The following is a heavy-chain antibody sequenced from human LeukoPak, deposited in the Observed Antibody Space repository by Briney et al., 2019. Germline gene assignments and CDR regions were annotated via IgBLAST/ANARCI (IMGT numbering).Heavy chain of an antibody. CDR2: IDYSGGSS. CDR1: GFTLSSYE. V-gene: IGHV3-23*01. Sequence: GGSLRLSCTVSGFTLSSYEMSWIRQAPGRGLEWVSSIDYSGGSSYYADSVKGRFTISRDDSKNTLYLQLNSLRVEDTAVYYCAKRDYWGQGTLVTVSS. CDR3: AKRDY. J-gene: IGHJ4*02.